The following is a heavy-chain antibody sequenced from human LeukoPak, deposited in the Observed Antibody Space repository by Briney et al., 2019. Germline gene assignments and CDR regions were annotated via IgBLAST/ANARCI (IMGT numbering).Heavy chain of an antibody. CDR2: ISYDGSNK. Sequence: GRSLRLSCAASGFTFSSYAMHWVRQAPGKGLEWVAVISYDGSNKYYADSVKGRFTISRDNSKNTLYLQMNSLRAEDTAVYYCARDEAAAGPGELDPWGQGTLVTVSS. CDR1: GFTFSSYA. V-gene: IGHV3-30*01. J-gene: IGHJ5*02. CDR3: ARDEAAAGPGELDP. D-gene: IGHD6-13*01.